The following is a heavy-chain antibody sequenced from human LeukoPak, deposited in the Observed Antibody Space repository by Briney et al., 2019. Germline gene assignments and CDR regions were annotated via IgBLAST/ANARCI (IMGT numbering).Heavy chain of an antibody. V-gene: IGHV1-18*01. CDR1: AYIFSIYG. CDR2: ISDYNGNT. J-gene: IGHJ4*02. D-gene: IGHD4-23*01. CDR3: ARDNAVVTRNSDY. Sequence: ASVKVSCKASAYIFSIYGITWVRQAPGQGLEWMGWISDYNGNTNYVQKLQGRVTMTTDTSTSTAYMELRSLRSDDTAVYYCARDNAVVTRNSDYWGQGTLVTVSS.